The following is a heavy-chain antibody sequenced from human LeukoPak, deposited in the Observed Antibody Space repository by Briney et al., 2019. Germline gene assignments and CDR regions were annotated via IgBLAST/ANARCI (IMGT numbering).Heavy chain of an antibody. CDR2: ISWNSDMI. D-gene: IGHD2-21*02. CDR1: GFTFDDYA. V-gene: IGHV3-9*01. J-gene: IGHJ4*02. Sequence: GGSLRLSCADSGFTFDDYAMHWVRQAPGKGLEWVSGISWNSDMIGYVDSVRGRFTISRDNAKNSIYLQMNSLRVEDTAVYYCAKDIVGGGDDYWGQGTLVIVPS. CDR3: AKDIVGGGDDY.